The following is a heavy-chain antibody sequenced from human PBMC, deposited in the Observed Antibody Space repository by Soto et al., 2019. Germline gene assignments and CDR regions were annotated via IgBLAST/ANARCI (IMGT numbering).Heavy chain of an antibody. J-gene: IGHJ4*02. CDR2: IDPSDSYT. CDR1: GYSFASYW. D-gene: IGHD6-13*01. Sequence: GESLNISCRGSGYSFASYWISGVRQMPGKGLEWMGRIDPSDSYTNYSPSFQGHVTISADKSISTAYLQWSSLKASDTAMYYCARLQAAAGDNDLTFDYWGQGTLVTVSS. CDR3: ARLQAAAGDNDLTFDY. V-gene: IGHV5-10-1*01.